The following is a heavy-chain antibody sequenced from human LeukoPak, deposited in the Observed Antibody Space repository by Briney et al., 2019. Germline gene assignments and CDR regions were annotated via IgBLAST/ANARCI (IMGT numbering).Heavy chain of an antibody. D-gene: IGHD3-3*01. J-gene: IGHJ4*02. V-gene: IGHV4-4*07. CDR3: ARGGRTYYDFWSGYYWMGDYFDY. CDR1: GGSISSYY. CDR2: IYTSGST. Sequence: SETLSFTCTVSGGSISSYYWGWIRQPAGKGLEWIGRIYTSGSTNYNPSLKSRVTMSVDTSKNQFSLKLSSVTAADTAVYYCARGGRTYYDFWSGYYWMGDYFDYWGQGTLVTVSS.